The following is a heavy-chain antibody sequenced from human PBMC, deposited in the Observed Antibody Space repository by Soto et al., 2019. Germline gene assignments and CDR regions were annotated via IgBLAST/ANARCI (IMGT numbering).Heavy chain of an antibody. CDR1: GGPVSGDDLY. CDR3: ARALVTDYNSRDYHYYFAMDV. V-gene: IGHV4-31*02. J-gene: IGHJ6*02. CDR2: VYHTGTT. D-gene: IGHD3-22*01. Sequence: SETLSLTCVVSGGPVSGDDLYWSWIRHLPGKGLEWIANVYHTGTTYYNPSLKSRVSMPVDTSQNQFSLILASVTAADTAVYYCARALVTDYNSRDYHYYFAMDVWGQGTSVTVSS.